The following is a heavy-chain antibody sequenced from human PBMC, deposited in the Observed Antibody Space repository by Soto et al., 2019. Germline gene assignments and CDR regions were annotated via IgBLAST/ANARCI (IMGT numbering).Heavy chain of an antibody. V-gene: IGHV4-31*03. CDR2: IYYSGST. D-gene: IGHD3-22*01. Sequence: SETLSLTCTVSGGSISSGGYYWSWIRQHPGKGLEWIGYIYYSGSTYYNPSLKSRVTISVDTSKNQFSLKLSSVTAADTAVYYCARDTYYYDSSGYEHAYGMDVWGQGTTVTVSS. CDR3: ARDTYYYDSSGYEHAYGMDV. J-gene: IGHJ6*02. CDR1: GGSISSGGYY.